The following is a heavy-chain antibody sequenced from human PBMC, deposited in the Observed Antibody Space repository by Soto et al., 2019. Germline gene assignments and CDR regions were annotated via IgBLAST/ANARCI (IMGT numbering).Heavy chain of an antibody. D-gene: IGHD1-26*01. CDR3: SRKDIFCVEPGPTEDYYYGMGV. CDR1: GFIFSRYS. V-gene: IGHV3-30-3*01. CDR2: ISYVGRNK. J-gene: IGHJ6*02. Sequence: GGSLRLSCAPSGFIFSRYSIAWVPQAPGKGLGWVAAISYVGRNKYYADSVKGRFTISRDNTKDTLFLKMNSLRAEETAVYYCSRKDIFCVEPGPTEDYYYGMGVWGQGTTVTVSS.